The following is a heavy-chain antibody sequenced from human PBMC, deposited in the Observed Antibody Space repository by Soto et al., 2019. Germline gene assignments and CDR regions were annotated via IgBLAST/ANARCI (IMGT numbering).Heavy chain of an antibody. J-gene: IGHJ6*02. D-gene: IGHD6-13*01. CDR1: GDSVSSNSAS. Sequence: SETLSLTCAISGDSVSSNSASWNLIRQSPSRGLECLGRTYYRSKWYNDYAVSVKSRITINPDTSKNQFSLQLNSVTPEDTAVYYCARDRAYSSTWPTRDYYYGMDVWGQGTTVTVSS. CDR3: ARDRAYSSTWPTRDYYYGMDV. CDR2: TYYRSKWYN. V-gene: IGHV6-1*01.